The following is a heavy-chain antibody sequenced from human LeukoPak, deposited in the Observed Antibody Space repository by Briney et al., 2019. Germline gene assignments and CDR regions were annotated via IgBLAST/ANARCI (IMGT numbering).Heavy chain of an antibody. CDR2: VFYSGPT. V-gene: IGHV4-59*01. D-gene: IGHD1-26*01. CDR3: AGRSARYFDS. CDR1: GDSIDSYY. J-gene: IGHJ4*02. Sequence: SETLSLTCTVSGDSIDSYYWSWIRQPPGEGLQGVGYVFYSGPTNYDASLKSRVAISVDRSQNQFSLKLTSVSAADTAVYYCAGRSARYFDSWGQGTPVTVSS.